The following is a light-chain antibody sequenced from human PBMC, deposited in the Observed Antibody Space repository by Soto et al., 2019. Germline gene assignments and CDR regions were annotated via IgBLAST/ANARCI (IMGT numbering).Light chain of an antibody. CDR2: KAS. Sequence: DIQMTQSPSTLSASVGDRVTITCRASQSVGWLAWYQQKPGKAPNLLIHKASHLESGVPSRFSGSGSGTEFTLTISSLQPDDFATYCCQHYNVYPWTFGQGTKVDIK. CDR1: QSVGW. CDR3: QHYNVYPWT. V-gene: IGKV1-5*03. J-gene: IGKJ1*01.